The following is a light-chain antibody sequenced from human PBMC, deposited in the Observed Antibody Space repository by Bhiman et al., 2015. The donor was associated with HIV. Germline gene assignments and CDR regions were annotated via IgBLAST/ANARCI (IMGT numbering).Light chain of an antibody. CDR3: QSYDANNHWV. Sequence: NFVLTQPHSVSGSPGKTVTISCTRSSGSIASNFVQWYQQRPGSSPTNVIYDDSQRPSGVPDRFSGSIDSSSNSASLTISGLQTDDEADYYCQSYDANNHWVFGGGTKLTVL. J-gene: IGLJ3*02. CDR1: SGSIASNF. CDR2: DDS. V-gene: IGLV6-57*01.